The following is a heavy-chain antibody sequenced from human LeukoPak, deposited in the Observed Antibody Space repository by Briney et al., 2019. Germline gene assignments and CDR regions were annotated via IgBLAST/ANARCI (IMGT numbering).Heavy chain of an antibody. V-gene: IGHV3-23*01. CDR2: ISGSGGST. D-gene: IGHD2-2*01. CDR3: AKGNWCGSSTSCYLDYFDY. CDR1: GFTFSSYA. Sequence: PGGSLRLSCAASGFTFSSYAMSWVRQAPGKGLEWVSAISGSGGSTYYADSVKGRFTISRDNSKNTLYLQMNSLRAEDTAVYYCAKGNWCGSSTSCYLDYFDYWGQGTLVTVSS. J-gene: IGHJ4*02.